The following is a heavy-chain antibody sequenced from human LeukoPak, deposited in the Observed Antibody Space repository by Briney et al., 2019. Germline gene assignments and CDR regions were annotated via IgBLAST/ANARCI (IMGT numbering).Heavy chain of an antibody. CDR3: ARTRYYYYYGMDV. V-gene: IGHV4-34*01. CDR1: GGSFSGYY. CDR2: INHSGST. Sequence: SETLSLTCAVYGGSFSGYYWSWICQPPGKGLEWIGEINHSGSTNYNPSLKSRVTISVDTSKNQFSLKLSSVTAADTAVYYCARTRYYYYYGMDVWGQGTTVTVSS. J-gene: IGHJ6*02.